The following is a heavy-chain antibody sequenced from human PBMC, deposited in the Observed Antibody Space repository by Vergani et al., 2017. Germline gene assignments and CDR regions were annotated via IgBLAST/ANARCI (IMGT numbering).Heavy chain of an antibody. V-gene: IGHV3-30*03. CDR2: ISNDGSKK. CDR1: GFSFSSHA. CDR3: GRDAFKGKPDVVDI. Sequence: QVQLAESGGSRVQPGRSLRLSCAASGFSFSSHAIHWVRQAPGKGLEWVAVISNDGSKKYYADSVKGRFTISRDNSKNTLYLQMTSLRGDDTAIYYCGRDAFKGKPDVVDIWGQGTMVTVSS. J-gene: IGHJ3*02.